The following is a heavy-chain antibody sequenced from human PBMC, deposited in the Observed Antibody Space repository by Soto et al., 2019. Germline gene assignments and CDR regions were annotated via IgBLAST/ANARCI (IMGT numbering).Heavy chain of an antibody. J-gene: IGHJ4*02. Sequence: EVQLLESGGGLAQPGGSLSLSCAASGFTFSNYVMSWVRQSPGKGLEWEWVSAITGDGGDIYQADSVKGRFTVSRDNTRNTLYLQMNSLKAEDTAVYYCAKGSAETRPYYFDYWGQGALVTVSS. CDR1: GFTFSNYV. V-gene: IGHV3-23*01. CDR3: AKGSAETRPYYFDY. CDR2: ITGDGGDI. D-gene: IGHD2-2*01.